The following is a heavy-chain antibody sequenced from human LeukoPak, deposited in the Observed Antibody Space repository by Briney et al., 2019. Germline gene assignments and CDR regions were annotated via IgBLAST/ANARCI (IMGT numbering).Heavy chain of an antibody. Sequence: SETLSLTCTVSGGSISSSSYYWGWIRQPPGKGLEWIGSIYYSRSTYYNPSLKSRVTISVDTSKNQFSLKLSSVTAADTAVYYCARGVTMIVVVIHDWYFDLWGRGTLVTVSS. J-gene: IGHJ2*01. CDR1: GGSISSSSYY. V-gene: IGHV4-39*01. D-gene: IGHD3-22*01. CDR3: ARGVTMIVVVIHDWYFDL. CDR2: IYYSRST.